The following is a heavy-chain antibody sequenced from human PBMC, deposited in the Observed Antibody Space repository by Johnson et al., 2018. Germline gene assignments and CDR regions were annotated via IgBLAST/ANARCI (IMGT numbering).Heavy chain of an antibody. J-gene: IGHJ6*03. CDR3: ARATRGYSYGAAYYYYMDL. V-gene: IGHV3-11*04. Sequence: QVQLVESGGGLVKPGGSLRLSCAASGFTFSDYYMSWIRQAPGKGLEWASYISSSGSTIYYADSVKGRFTISRDIAKNSLYLQMNSLRAEDTSGYYCARATRGYSYGAAYYYYMDLWGKGTTVTVSS. CDR2: ISSSGSTI. CDR1: GFTFSDYY. D-gene: IGHD5-18*01.